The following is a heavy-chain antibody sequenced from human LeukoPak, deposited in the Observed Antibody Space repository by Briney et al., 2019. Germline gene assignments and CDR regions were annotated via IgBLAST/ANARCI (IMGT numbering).Heavy chain of an antibody. CDR3: AKVGLYGILTGYYDY. J-gene: IGHJ4*02. CDR1: GFIFDDYA. V-gene: IGHV3-9*01. Sequence: GGSLRLSCAASGFIFDDYAMHWVRQAPGKGLEWVSGISWNSGSIGYADSVKGRFTISRDNAKNSLYLQMNSLRAEDTALYYCAKVGLYGILTGYYDYWGQGTLVTVSS. CDR2: ISWNSGSI. D-gene: IGHD3-9*01.